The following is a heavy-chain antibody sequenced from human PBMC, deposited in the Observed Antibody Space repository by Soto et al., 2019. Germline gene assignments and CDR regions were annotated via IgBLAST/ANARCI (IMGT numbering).Heavy chain of an antibody. CDR1: GFTFSSYA. CDR3: AKRSSSFTFDY. CDR2: ISGSDDST. Sequence: EVQLLESGGGLVQPGESLRLSCAASGFTFSSYAMSWVRQAPGKGLEWVSVISGSDDSTYYADSVKGRFTISRDNSKNTLYLQMNSLRVEDTAIYYCAKRSSSFTFDYWGQRTLVTVSS. D-gene: IGHD3-3*01. J-gene: IGHJ4*02. V-gene: IGHV3-23*01.